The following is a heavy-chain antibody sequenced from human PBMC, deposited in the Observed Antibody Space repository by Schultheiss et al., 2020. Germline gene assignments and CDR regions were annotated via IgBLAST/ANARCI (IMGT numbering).Heavy chain of an antibody. CDR2: IYYSGST. Sequence: SETLSLTCTVSGGSISSGGYYWGWIRQPPGKGLEWIGYIYYSGSTYYNPSLKSRVTISVDTSKNQFSLQLNSVTPEDTAVYYCARGKSDFDIWGQGTMVTVSS. J-gene: IGHJ3*02. V-gene: IGHV4-31*03. CDR1: GGSISSGGYY. CDR3: ARGKSDFDI.